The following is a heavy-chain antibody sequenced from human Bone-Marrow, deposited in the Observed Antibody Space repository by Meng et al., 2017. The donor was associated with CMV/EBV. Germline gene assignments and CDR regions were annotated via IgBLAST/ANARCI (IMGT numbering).Heavy chain of an antibody. V-gene: IGHV1-2*02. CDR2: INPSDDT. CDR3: ARSSGWSRFDH. J-gene: IGHJ4*02. CDR1: GYTLTDYY. D-gene: IGHD6-19*01. Sequence: QVQLVPCGAKVKKHGAQGKVSCKASGYTLTDYYIHWVRQAPGQWLEWMGWINPSDDTNYAQNFQGRVTMTRDMSINTVYMELSRLTSDDTAVYYCARSSGWSRFDHWGQGTLVTVSS.